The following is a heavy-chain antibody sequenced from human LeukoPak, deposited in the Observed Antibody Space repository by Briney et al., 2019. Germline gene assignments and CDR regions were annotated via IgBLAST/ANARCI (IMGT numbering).Heavy chain of an antibody. D-gene: IGHD6-13*01. V-gene: IGHV1-18*01. CDR2: ISAYNGNT. CDR3: ARGKWYSSSWASYNWFDP. Sequence: GASVKVSCKASGYTFTSYGISWVRPAPGQGLEWMGWISAYNGNTNYAQKLQGRVTMTRNTSISTAYMELSSLRSEDTAVYYCARGKWYSSSWASYNWFDPWGQGTLVTVSS. J-gene: IGHJ5*02. CDR1: GYTFTSYG.